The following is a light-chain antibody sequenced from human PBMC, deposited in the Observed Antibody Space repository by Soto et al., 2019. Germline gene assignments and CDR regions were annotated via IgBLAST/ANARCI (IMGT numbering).Light chain of an antibody. CDR1: QSISNR. V-gene: IGKV1-5*01. Sequence: DLQMTQSPSTLSASVGDTVTITCRASQSISNRLAWYQQKPGRAPKLLMHGDSTLESGVQYRFGGDGSGTDFTLTIRDPQPDDFATYYCQQYDTYSRTFGQGTKLDIK. CDR3: QQYDTYSRT. CDR2: GDS. J-gene: IGKJ1*01.